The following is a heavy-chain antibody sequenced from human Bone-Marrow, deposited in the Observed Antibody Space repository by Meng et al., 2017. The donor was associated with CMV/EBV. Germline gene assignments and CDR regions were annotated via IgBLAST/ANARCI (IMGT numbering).Heavy chain of an antibody. V-gene: IGHV3-7*01. CDR2: IKEDGSTK. CDR1: GFTFTRHW. J-gene: IGHJ4*02. CDR3: ARGPDIGAF. Sequence: ETLSLTCVASGFTFTRHWMIWVRQPPGKGLEWVANIKEDGSTKFYVDSVKGRFTISRDNSKNSLFLQMNSLRVEDTAVYYCARGPDIGAFWGQGTLVTVSS. D-gene: IGHD5-12*01.